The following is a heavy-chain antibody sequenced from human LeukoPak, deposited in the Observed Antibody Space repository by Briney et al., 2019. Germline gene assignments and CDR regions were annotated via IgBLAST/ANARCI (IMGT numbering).Heavy chain of an antibody. CDR2: IYTSGST. V-gene: IGHV4-4*07. D-gene: IGHD6-19*01. Sequence: SETLSLTCTVSGGSISSYYWSWIRQPAGKGLEWIGRIYTSGSTNYNPSLKSRVTMSVDTSKNQFSLKLSSVTAADTAVYYCARDRPPGSSGGYYYYMDVWGKGTTVTISS. J-gene: IGHJ6*03. CDR1: GGSISSYY. CDR3: ARDRPPGSSGGYYYYMDV.